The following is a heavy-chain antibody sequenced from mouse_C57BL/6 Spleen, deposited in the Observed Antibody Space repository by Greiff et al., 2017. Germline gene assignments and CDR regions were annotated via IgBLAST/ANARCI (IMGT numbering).Heavy chain of an antibody. D-gene: IGHD1-1*01. CDR2: INPNNGGT. Sequence: EVKLQESGPELVKPGASVKMSCKASGYTFTDSNLHWVKQSHGKSLEWIGYINPNNGGTSYNQKFKGKATLTVNKSSSTAYMELRSLTSEDCAVYYCARGGVLRAMDYWGQGTSVTVSS. V-gene: IGHV1-22*01. CDR1: GYTFTDSN. J-gene: IGHJ4*01. CDR3: ARGGVLRAMDY.